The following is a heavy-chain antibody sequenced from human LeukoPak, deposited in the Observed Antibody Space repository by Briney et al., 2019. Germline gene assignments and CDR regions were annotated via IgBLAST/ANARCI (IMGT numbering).Heavy chain of an antibody. V-gene: IGHV3-53*01. J-gene: IGHJ6*03. Sequence: GGSLRLSCAASGFTVSMKYMTWVRQAPGKGLEWVSVIFSGGTTYYAASVKGRFTVSRDNSKNMMYLQMNSLRGEDAAVYYCARFSGPGMQHYYYYMDVWGTGTTVTVP. CDR3: ARFSGPGMQHYYYYMDV. CDR2: IFSGGTT. CDR1: GFTVSMKY. D-gene: IGHD3-10*01.